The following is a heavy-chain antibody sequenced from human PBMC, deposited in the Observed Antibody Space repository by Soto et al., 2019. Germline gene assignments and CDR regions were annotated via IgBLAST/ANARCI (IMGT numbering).Heavy chain of an antibody. Sequence: PSETLSLTCVVSGGSISGDYWSWIRQSPGEGLQWIAYMYYRGSTNYNPSLRSRVSVSFDTSKNQLSLRLTSVTAADAAMYYCARVGRAQSRDYFDYWGLGTLVTVSS. CDR2: MYYRGST. CDR3: ARVGRAQSRDYFDY. V-gene: IGHV4-59*01. CDR1: GGSISGDY. J-gene: IGHJ4*02.